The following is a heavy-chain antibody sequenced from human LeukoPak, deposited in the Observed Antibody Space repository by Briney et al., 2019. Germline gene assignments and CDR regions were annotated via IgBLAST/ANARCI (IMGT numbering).Heavy chain of an antibody. CDR3: AKDRETTASGTFDY. D-gene: IGHD1-1*01. CDR1: GFTFNNYG. CDR2: ISDGGRNK. J-gene: IGHJ4*02. V-gene: IGHV3-30*18. Sequence: PGGSLRLSCAASGFTFNNYGMHYVRQAPGKGLEWVAVISDGGRNKKYADSVRGRFTISRDDSNNTLYLQMNSLRAEDTGVYYCAKDRETTASGTFDYWGQGTLVTVSS.